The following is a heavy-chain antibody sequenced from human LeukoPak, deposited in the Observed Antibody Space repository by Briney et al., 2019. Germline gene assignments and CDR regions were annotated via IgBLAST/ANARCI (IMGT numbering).Heavy chain of an antibody. J-gene: IGHJ4*02. D-gene: IGHD3-3*01. V-gene: IGHV3-48*03. Sequence: AGGSLRLSCAASGFTFSSYEMNWVRQAPGKGLEWVSYISSSGSTIYYADSVKGRFTISRDNAKNSPYLQMNSLRAEDTAVYYCARWVRFLESFDYWGQGTLVTVSS. CDR3: ARWVRFLESFDY. CDR2: ISSSGSTI. CDR1: GFTFSSYE.